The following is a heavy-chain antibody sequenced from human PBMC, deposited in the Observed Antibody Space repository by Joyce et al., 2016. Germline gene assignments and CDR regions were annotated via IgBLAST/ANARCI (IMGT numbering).Heavy chain of an antibody. J-gene: IGHJ4*02. CDR2: ISGSGGAT. CDR3: AKKGGTTADFDY. CDR1: GFTFSNFA. Sequence: EVQLLESGGDLVQPGGSLRLSCAASGFTFSNFAMTWVGPAPGKGRGGVSVISGSGGATYYAESVKGRFTISRDNSKNTLYLQMNNLRVEDTALYYCAKKGGTTADFDYWGQGTLVTVSS. V-gene: IGHV3-23*01. D-gene: IGHD4-17*01.